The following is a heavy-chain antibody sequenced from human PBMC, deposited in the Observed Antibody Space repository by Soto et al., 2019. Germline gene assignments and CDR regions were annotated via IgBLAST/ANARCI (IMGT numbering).Heavy chain of an antibody. CDR2: IYSDGAT. V-gene: IGHV4-4*07. Sequence: QVQLQESGPGLVRPSETLYLICNVSGGPISNYYRSWVRQPAGKGLEWVGRIYSDGATNYSPSLKSRVFMSLDMSGNQFSLQLNSVTAADTAVYYCSRVGCSNSNCQTRGMDVWGQGTTVTVSS. D-gene: IGHD2-2*01. CDR1: GGPISNYY. CDR3: SRVGCSNSNCQTRGMDV. J-gene: IGHJ6*02.